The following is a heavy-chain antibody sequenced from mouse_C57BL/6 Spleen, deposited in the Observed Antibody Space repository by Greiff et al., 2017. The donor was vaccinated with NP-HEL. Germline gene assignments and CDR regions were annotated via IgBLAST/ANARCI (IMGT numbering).Heavy chain of an antibody. D-gene: IGHD1-1*01. CDR2: IDPETGGT. CDR1: GYTFTDYE. CDR3: TRGGVVASDY. Sequence: VQLQESGAELVRPGASVTLSCKASGYTFTDYEMHWVKQTPVHGLEWIGAIDPETGGTAYNQKFKGKAILTADKSSSTAYMELRSLTSEDSAVYYCTRGGVVASDYWGRGTTLTVSS. J-gene: IGHJ2*01. V-gene: IGHV1-15*01.